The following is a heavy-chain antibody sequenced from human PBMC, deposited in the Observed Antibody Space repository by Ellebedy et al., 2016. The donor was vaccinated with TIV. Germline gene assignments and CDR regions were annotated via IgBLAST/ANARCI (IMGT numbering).Heavy chain of an antibody. D-gene: IGHD1-14*01. CDR3: ARAVFGTKFDF. Sequence: MPSETLSLTCAVYGGSFSGYYWSWIRQPPGKGLEWIGEINHSGSTNYNPSLKSRVIISVDTSKNQFSLKLSSVTAADTAVYYCARAVFGTKFDFWGQGTLVTVSS. CDR2: INHSGST. CDR1: GGSFSGYY. J-gene: IGHJ4*02. V-gene: IGHV4-34*01.